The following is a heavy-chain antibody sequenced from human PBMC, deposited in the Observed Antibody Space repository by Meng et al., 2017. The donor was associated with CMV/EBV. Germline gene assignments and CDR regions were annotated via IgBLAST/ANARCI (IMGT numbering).Heavy chain of an antibody. V-gene: IGHV1-8*03. CDR3: TRVGIDYDFWSGSPTGGWFDP. D-gene: IGHD3-3*01. J-gene: IGHJ5*02. Sequence: ASVKVSCKASGYTFTSYDINWVRQATGQGLEWMGWMNPNSGNTGYAQKFQGRVTITRNTSISTAYMELSSLRSEDTAVYYCTRVGIDYDFWSGSPTGGWFDPWGQGTLVTVSS. CDR1: GYTFTSYD. CDR2: MNPNSGNT.